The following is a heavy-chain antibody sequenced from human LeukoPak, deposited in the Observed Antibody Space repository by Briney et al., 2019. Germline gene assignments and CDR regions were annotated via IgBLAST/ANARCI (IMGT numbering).Heavy chain of an antibody. Sequence: TGGSLRLSCAASGFTFSTYEMNWVRQAPGKGLEWVSYISSSGSTKYYSDSVKGRFTISRGNAKNSLYLQMNSLRAEDTAVYYCARGFCSTTSCPGWAYYYGMDVWGKGTTVTVSS. J-gene: IGHJ6*04. V-gene: IGHV3-48*03. CDR1: GFTFSTYE. CDR2: ISSSGSTK. D-gene: IGHD2-2*01. CDR3: ARGFCSTTSCPGWAYYYGMDV.